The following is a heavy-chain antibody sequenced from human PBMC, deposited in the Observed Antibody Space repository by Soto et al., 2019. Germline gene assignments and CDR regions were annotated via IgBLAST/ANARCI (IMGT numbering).Heavy chain of an antibody. Sequence: QVQLVESGGGVVQPGRSLRLSCAASGFTFSSYGMHWVSQAPGKGLEWVAVISYDGSNKYYADSVKGRFTISRDNSKNTLYLQMNSRRAEDTAVYYCAKDLGHGGRGGDDIWGQATMVTVSS. CDR3: AKDLGHGGRGGDDI. CDR2: ISYDGSNK. V-gene: IGHV3-30*18. J-gene: IGHJ3*02. CDR1: GFTFSSYG. D-gene: IGHD2-21*01.